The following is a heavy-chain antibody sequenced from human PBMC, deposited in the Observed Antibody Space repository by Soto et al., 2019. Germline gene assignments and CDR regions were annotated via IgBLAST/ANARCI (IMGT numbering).Heavy chain of an antibody. V-gene: IGHV4-61*01. CDR2: IYYSGST. CDR1: GGSVSSGSYY. D-gene: IGHD5-12*01. Sequence: SETLSLTCTVSGGSVSSGSYYWSWIRQPPGKGLEWIGYIYYSGSTNYNPSLKSRVTISVDTSKNQFSLKLSSVAAADTAVYYCARQVEMATIVRFDPWGQGTLVTVSS. CDR3: ARQVEMATIVRFDP. J-gene: IGHJ5*02.